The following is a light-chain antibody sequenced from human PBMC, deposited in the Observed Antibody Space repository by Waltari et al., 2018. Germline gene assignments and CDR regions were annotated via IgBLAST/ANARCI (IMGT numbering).Light chain of an antibody. V-gene: IGLV1-40*01. CDR3: QSHDTRLSGVV. CDR2: GNS. Sequence: QSVLKHPPSLSGAPGQRVTIHCTGSSPNIASSHDVHCSQQLPGTAPNLLSYGNSNRPSGVPDRVSGSKSGTSASLAITRLQAEDEADYYCQSHDTRLSGVVFGGGTKLTVL. J-gene: IGLJ2*01. CDR1: SPNIASSHD.